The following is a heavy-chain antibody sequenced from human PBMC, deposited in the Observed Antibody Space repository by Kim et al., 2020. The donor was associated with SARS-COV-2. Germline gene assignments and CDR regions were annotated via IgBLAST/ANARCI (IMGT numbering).Heavy chain of an antibody. Sequence: STYYKTSLKRRVTISLDTSKNQFSLKLSSVTAADTAVYYCARQLHDSPSVWGQGTLVTVSS. V-gene: IGHV4-30-2*04. J-gene: IGHJ4*02. CDR2: ST. CDR3: ARQLHDSPSV. D-gene: IGHD3-22*01.